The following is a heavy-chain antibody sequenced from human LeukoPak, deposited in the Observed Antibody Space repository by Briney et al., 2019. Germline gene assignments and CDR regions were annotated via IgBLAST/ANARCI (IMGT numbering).Heavy chain of an antibody. J-gene: IGHJ4*02. D-gene: IGHD2-8*02. CDR1: GFTFSGYG. Sequence: GGFLRLSCAASGFTFSGYGMHWVRQAPGKGLEWVTIISYDGSNTYYADAVKGRFTISRDNSKSALSLQMNSLRAEDTAIYYCATYRQVLLPFESWGQGTLVTVSS. CDR3: ATYRQVLLPFES. CDR2: ISYDGSNT. V-gene: IGHV3-30*03.